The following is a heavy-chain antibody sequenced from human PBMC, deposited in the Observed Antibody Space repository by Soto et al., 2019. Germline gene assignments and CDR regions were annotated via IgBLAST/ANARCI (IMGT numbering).Heavy chain of an antibody. V-gene: IGHV3-30*18. D-gene: IGHD3-22*01. CDR3: AKGWYYDSSGYYPYGMDV. Sequence: GGSLRLSCAASGFTFSSYGMHWVRQAPGKGLEWVAVISHDGSNKYYADSVKGRFTISRDNSKNTLYLQMNSLRAEDTAVYYCAKGWYYDSSGYYPYGMDVWGQGTTVTVSS. J-gene: IGHJ6*02. CDR1: GFTFSSYG. CDR2: ISHDGSNK.